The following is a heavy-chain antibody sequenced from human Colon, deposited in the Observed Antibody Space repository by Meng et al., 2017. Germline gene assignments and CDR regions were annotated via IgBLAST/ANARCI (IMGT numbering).Heavy chain of an antibody. V-gene: IGHV3-7*01. J-gene: IGHJ4*02. CDR1: GFSFSNYW. CDR2: IKQDGIER. D-gene: IGHD6-19*01. Sequence: GGSLRLSCAASGFSFSNYWVTWVRQAPGKGLEWVASIKQDGIERYYLDSVKGRFTITRDNAKNSFYLQMNSLRVEDTGVYYFARDMLGQWLAEYDYWGQGTLVTVSS. CDR3: ARDMLGQWLAEYDY.